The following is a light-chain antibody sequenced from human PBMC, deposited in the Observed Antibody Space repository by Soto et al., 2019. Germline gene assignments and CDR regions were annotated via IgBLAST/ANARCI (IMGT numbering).Light chain of an antibody. Sequence: QSVLTQPASVSGSPGQSITISCTGTSSDVGGYNYVSWYQQHPGKAPKLMIDDVSNRPSGVSNRFSGSKSGNTASLTISWLQAEDEADYYCSSYTSSSTLVVFGGGTKLTVL. J-gene: IGLJ2*01. CDR1: SSDVGGYNY. V-gene: IGLV2-14*01. CDR2: DVS. CDR3: SSYTSSSTLVV.